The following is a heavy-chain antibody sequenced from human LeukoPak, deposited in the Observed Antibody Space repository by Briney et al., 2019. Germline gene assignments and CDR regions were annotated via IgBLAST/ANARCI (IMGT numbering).Heavy chain of an antibody. J-gene: IGHJ3*02. D-gene: IGHD1-26*01. CDR1: GGSISSSSYY. CDR3: ARGWAMGELLPLDAFDI. V-gene: IGHV4-39*07. CDR2: IYYSGST. Sequence: PSETLSLTCTVSGGSISSSSYYWGWIRQPPGKGLEWIGSIYYSGSTYYNPSLKSRVTISVDTSKNQFSLKLSSVTAADTAVYYCARGWAMGELLPLDAFDIWGQGTMVTVSS.